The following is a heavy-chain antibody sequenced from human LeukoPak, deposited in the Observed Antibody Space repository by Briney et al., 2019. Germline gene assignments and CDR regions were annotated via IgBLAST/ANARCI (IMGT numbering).Heavy chain of an antibody. CDR3: VKQCSGGSCIDY. CDR1: GFAFSNYA. V-gene: IGHV3-64D*06. D-gene: IGHD2-15*01. CDR2: ISSGGTST. J-gene: IGHJ4*02. Sequence: PTGGSLRLSCSASGFAFSNYAMHWVRQAPGKGLDYVSAISSGGTSTYYADSVKGRFTISRDNSKNTLYLQMSSLRTDDTAVYYCVKQCSGGSCIDYWGQGTLVTVSS.